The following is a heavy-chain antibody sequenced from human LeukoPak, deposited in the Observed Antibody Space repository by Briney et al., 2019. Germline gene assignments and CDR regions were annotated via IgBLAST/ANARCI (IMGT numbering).Heavy chain of an antibody. D-gene: IGHD3-10*01. CDR2: ISGSGGST. CDR3: ARVRNYGSGSFYTFDY. J-gene: IGHJ4*02. V-gene: IGHV3-23*01. CDR1: GFTFSSYA. Sequence: GGSLRLSCAASGFTFSSYAMSGVRQAPGKGLEWVSAISGSGGSTYYADSVKGRFTISRDNSKNTLYLQMNRLRAEDTAVYYCARVRNYGSGSFYTFDYWGQGTLVTVSS.